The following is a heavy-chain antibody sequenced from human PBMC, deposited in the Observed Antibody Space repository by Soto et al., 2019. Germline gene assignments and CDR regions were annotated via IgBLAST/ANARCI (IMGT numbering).Heavy chain of an antibody. J-gene: IGHJ5*02. Sequence: GDSVKVSCKASGYTFTSYYMHWVRQAPGQGLEWMGIINPSGGSTSYAQKFQGRVTMTRDTSTSTVYMELSSLRSEDTAVYYCARGTFWRGYYWDYAGSWGQGTLVTVSS. CDR1: GYTFTSYY. CDR2: INPSGGST. D-gene: IGHD3-3*01. V-gene: IGHV1-46*01. CDR3: ARGTFWRGYYWDYAGS.